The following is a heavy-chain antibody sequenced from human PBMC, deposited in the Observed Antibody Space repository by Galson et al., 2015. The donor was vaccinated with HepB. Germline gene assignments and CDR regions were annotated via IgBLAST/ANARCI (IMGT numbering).Heavy chain of an antibody. Sequence: SLRLSCAASGFTFSAYAMHWVRQAPGKGLEWAAVISYDGTRKFYADSVKGRFTISRDNSKNTLYLQMNSRRVEDTAIYYCARGCSGGSCSVYWGQGTLVTVSS. CDR3: ARGCSGGSCSVY. J-gene: IGHJ4*02. CDR1: GFTFSAYA. V-gene: IGHV3-30-3*01. CDR2: ISYDGTRK. D-gene: IGHD2-15*01.